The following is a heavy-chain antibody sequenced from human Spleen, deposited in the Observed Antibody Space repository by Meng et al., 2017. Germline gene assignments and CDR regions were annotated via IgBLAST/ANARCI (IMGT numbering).Heavy chain of an antibody. CDR1: GFFFSNAW. Sequence: GESLKISCVGSGFFFSNAWMNWVRQAPGKGLEWVGRIKSETDGGTTEYAAPVKGRFTISRDDSKNTLYLQMDSLITEDTAVYFCATGAAAADHWGQGTLVTVSS. CDR3: ATGAAAADH. CDR2: IKSETDGGTT. J-gene: IGHJ4*02. D-gene: IGHD6-13*01. V-gene: IGHV3-15*01.